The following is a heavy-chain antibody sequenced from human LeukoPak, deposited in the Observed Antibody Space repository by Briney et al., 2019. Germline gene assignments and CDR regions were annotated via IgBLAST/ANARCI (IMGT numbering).Heavy chain of an antibody. V-gene: IGHV1-2*02. CDR3: ARVQGYCSSTSCYPDTNFDY. CDR2: TNPNSGGT. Sequence: ASMKDSCKAYGYTFTGYYIHWVRQAPGQGLEWLGWTNPNSGGTNYAQKFQGRVTMTRDTSISTAYMELSRLRSDDTAVYYCARVQGYCSSTSCYPDTNFDYWGQGTLVTVSS. J-gene: IGHJ4*02. D-gene: IGHD2-2*01. CDR1: GYTFTGYY.